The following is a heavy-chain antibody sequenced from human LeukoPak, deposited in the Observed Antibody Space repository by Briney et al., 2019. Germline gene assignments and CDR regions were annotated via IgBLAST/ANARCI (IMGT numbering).Heavy chain of an antibody. CDR1: GFFFTIYT. Sequence: GGSLRLSCSASGFFFTIYTMYWVRQAPGKGPEYVSTISGSGNGFSIYYADSVKGRFTISRDDSKSILYLQMNGLRSEDTAVYYCVKDFGRIRGTPDSWGQGTLVTVSS. J-gene: IGHJ4*02. D-gene: IGHD1-26*01. V-gene: IGHV3-64D*06. CDR3: VKDFGRIRGTPDS. CDR2: ISGSGNGFSI.